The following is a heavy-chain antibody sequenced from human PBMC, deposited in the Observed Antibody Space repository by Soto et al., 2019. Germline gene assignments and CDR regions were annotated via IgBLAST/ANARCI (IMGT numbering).Heavy chain of an antibody. J-gene: IGHJ5*02. Sequence: QVQPEQSGAEVKKPGSSVKVSCQPSGGTLNGFGFTWVRQAPGHGLECMGGTIPMFGTARYAQKFQGRLTITAGASTGTSYMEVNKLRSDETGMYYWAGGSVVVSALPSGGFDPWGQGTPVIVSS. V-gene: IGHV1-69*12. D-gene: IGHD2-15*01. CDR3: AGGSVVVSALPSGGFDP. CDR2: TIPMFGTA. CDR1: GGTLNGFG.